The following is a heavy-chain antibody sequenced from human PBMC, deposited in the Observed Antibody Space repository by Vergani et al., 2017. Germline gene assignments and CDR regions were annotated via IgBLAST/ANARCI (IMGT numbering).Heavy chain of an antibody. CDR1: GFTSSYYG. V-gene: IGHV3-30*03. J-gene: IGHJ1*01. CDR3: ATKSCGTPGCQIGYFRE. CDR2: ISYDGTQK. Sequence: QVHRVESGGGVVQPGRSLRLPCVVSGFTSSYYGTHWVRQAPGKGLEWVAVISYDGTQKYYADSVKGRFTISRDNSKSTLYLQMNSLRTEDTAVYYCATKSCGTPGCQIGYFREWGQGTLVTVSS. D-gene: IGHD1-1*01.